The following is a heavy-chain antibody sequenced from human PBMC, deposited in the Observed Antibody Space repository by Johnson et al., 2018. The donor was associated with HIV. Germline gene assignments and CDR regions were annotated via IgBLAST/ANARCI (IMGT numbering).Heavy chain of an antibody. J-gene: IGHJ3*02. Sequence: VQLVESGGGLVQPGRSLRLSCAASGFTFDDYAMHWVRQAPGKGLEWVSGISWKSGNTGYADSVKGRFTISRDNAKNSLYLQMNSLRAEDTAMYYCAREGVGTTCPFDIWGQGTRVTVSS. V-gene: IGHV3-9*01. CDR3: AREGVGTTCPFDI. CDR2: ISWKSGNT. CDR1: GFTFDDYA. D-gene: IGHD1-26*01.